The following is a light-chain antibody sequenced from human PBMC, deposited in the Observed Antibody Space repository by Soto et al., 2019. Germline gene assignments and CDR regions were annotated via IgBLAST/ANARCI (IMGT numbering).Light chain of an antibody. CDR2: GAS. V-gene: IGKV3-20*01. Sequence: EIVLTQSPGTLSLSPGERATLSCRSSQSVSSSYLAWYQQKPGQAPRLLIYGASSRATGIEDRFSGSGSGTDFKLTISRLEPEDFAVYYCQQYDTSPPGYTFGQGTKLEIK. CDR3: QQYDTSPPGYT. J-gene: IGKJ2*01. CDR1: QSVSSSY.